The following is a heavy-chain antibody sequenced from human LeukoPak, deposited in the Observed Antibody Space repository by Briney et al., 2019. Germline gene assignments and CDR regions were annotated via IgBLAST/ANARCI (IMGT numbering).Heavy chain of an antibody. CDR2: ISYDGSNK. V-gene: IGHV3-30*18. D-gene: IGHD3-22*01. CDR1: GCTFSTYG. J-gene: IGHJ4*02. CDR3: AKILYYYDSRGFEDY. Sequence: GGSLRLSCAASGCTFSTYGMHWVRQAPGKGLEWVAVISYDGSNKYYGDSVKGRFIISRDNSKNTLYLQMNSLRAEDTAVYYCAKILYYYDSRGFEDYWGQGTLVTVSS.